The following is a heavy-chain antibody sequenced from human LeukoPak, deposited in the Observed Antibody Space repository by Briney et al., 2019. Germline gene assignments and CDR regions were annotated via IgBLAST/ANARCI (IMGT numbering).Heavy chain of an antibody. V-gene: IGHV3-48*03. CDR1: GFTFSSYE. J-gene: IGHJ4*02. CDR3: AITIDVWGVITPLGY. D-gene: IGHD3-10*02. CDR2: ISSSGSTI. Sequence: GGSLRLSCAASGFTFSSYEMNWVRQAPGKGLEWVSYISSSGSTIYYADSVKGRFTISRDNAKNSLYLQMNSLRAEDTAVYYCAITIDVWGVITPLGYWGQGTLVTVSS.